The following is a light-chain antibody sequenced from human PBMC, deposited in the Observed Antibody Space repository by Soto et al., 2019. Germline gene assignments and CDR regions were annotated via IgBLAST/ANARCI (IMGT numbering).Light chain of an antibody. Sequence: DVVIAPSGLSLPVNRGQTDSLSCRSSQSIVYSYGNTYLNWFQQRPGQSPRRLLYKVSNWDSGVPDRFSGSGSGTDFTLKISRVEAEDVGVYYCMQGTHWLLTFGGGTKVEIK. CDR3: MQGTHWLLT. CDR1: QSIVYSYGNTY. V-gene: IGKV2D-30*01. CDR2: KVS. J-gene: IGKJ4*01.